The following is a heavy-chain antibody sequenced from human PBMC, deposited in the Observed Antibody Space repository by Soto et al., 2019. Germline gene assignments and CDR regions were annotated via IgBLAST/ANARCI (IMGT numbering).Heavy chain of an antibody. J-gene: IGHJ6*02. CDR2: IYPGDSDT. V-gene: IGHV5-51*01. CDR3: ARHGGYYDFWSGYFKEDYYYGMDV. Sequence: PGESLKISCKGSGYSFTSYWIGWVRQMPGKGLEWMGIIYPGDSDTRYSPSFQGQVTISADKSISTAYLQWSSLKASDTAMYYCARHGGYYDFWSGYFKEDYYYGMDVWGQGTTVTVSS. CDR1: GYSFTSYW. D-gene: IGHD3-3*01.